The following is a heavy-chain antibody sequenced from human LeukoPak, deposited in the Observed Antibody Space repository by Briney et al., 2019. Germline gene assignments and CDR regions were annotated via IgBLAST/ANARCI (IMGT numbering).Heavy chain of an antibody. D-gene: IGHD5-24*01. CDR2: IYYSGST. CDR1: GGSISTYY. CDR3: ARDIRDGYNEYYFDS. V-gene: IGHV4-59*01. J-gene: IGHJ4*02. Sequence: SETLSLTCTVSGGSISTYYWSWIRQPPGKGLEWIWYIYYSGSTIYNPSLKSRVTISVDTSKNQFSLNLSSVTAADTAVYYCARDIRDGYNEYYFDSWGQGTLVTVSS.